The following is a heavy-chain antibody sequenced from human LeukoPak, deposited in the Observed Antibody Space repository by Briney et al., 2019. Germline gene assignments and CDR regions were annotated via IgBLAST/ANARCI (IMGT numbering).Heavy chain of an antibody. V-gene: IGHV4-39*01. CDR3: ARLLLWFGELLFGYFDY. D-gene: IGHD3-10*01. J-gene: IGHJ4*02. CDR2: IYYSGST. Sequence: PSETLSLTCTVSGGSISSSSYYWGWIRQPPGKGLDWIGSIYYSGSTYYNPSLKSRVTISVDTSKNQFSLKLSSVTAADTAVYYCARLLLWFGELLFGYFDYWGQGTLVTVSS. CDR1: GGSISSSSYY.